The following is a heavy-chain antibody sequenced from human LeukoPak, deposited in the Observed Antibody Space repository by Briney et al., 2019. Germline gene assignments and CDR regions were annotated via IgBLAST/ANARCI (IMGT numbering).Heavy chain of an antibody. J-gene: IGHJ4*02. CDR2: IIPIFGTA. CDR1: GGTFSGYA. CDR3: AGSLKFITMIPHY. Sequence: SVKVSCKASGGTFSGYAISWVRQAPGQGLEWMGGIIPIFGTANYAQKFQGRVTITADESTSTAYMELSSLRSEDTAVFYCAGSLKFITMIPHYWGQGTLVTVSS. D-gene: IGHD3-22*01. V-gene: IGHV1-69*13.